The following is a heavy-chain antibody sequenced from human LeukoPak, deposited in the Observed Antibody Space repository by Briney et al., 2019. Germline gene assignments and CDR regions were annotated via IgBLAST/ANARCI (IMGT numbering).Heavy chain of an antibody. CDR3: AKSRRWQQFSDH. CDR2: MWSDGSNK. Sequence: GGSLRLSCAASGFTFSSYGMHWVRQAPGKGLEWVAVMWSDGSNKYYGDSVKGRFTISRDNSKNTLYLQMNSLRTEDTAVYYCAKSRRWQQFSDHWGQGTLVTVSS. CDR1: GFTFSSYG. V-gene: IGHV3-33*06. D-gene: IGHD5-24*01. J-gene: IGHJ4*02.